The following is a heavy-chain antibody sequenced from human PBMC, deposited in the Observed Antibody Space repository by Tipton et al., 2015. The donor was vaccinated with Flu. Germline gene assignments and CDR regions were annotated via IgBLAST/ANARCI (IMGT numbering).Heavy chain of an antibody. CDR2: ISWNSGNK. CDR1: GFTFSRYG. Sequence: AVSGFTFSRYGMSWVRQAPGKGLEWVSGISWNSGNKGYAASVKGRFTISRDNAKNFLYLQMNSLRADDTALYFCAKRGSGGSPDGFHIWGQGTMVTVSS. D-gene: IGHD3-16*01. J-gene: IGHJ3*02. CDR3: AKRGSGGSPDGFHI. V-gene: IGHV3-9*01.